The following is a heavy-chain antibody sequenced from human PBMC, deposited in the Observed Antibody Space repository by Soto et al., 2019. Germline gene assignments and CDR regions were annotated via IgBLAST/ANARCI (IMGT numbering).Heavy chain of an antibody. Sequence: EVQLVESGGGLVKPGGSLRLSCAASGFTFSSYSMNWFRQAPGKGLEWVSSISSSSSYIYYADSVKGRFTISRDNAKNSLYLQMNSLRAEDTAVYYCARGKITVRFLEWPWFDYWGQGTLVTVSS. CDR3: ARGKITVRFLEWPWFDY. V-gene: IGHV3-21*01. CDR1: GFTFSSYS. J-gene: IGHJ4*02. D-gene: IGHD3-3*01. CDR2: ISSSSSYI.